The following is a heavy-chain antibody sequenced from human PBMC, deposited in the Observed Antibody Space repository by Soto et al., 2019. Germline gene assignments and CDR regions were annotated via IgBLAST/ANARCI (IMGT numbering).Heavy chain of an antibody. V-gene: IGHV1-69*13. CDR1: GGTFSSYA. J-gene: IGHJ4*02. D-gene: IGHD3-22*01. Sequence: SVKVSCKASGGTFSSYAISWVRQAPGQGLEWMGGIIPIFGTANYAQKFQGRVTITADESTSTAYMELSSLRSEDTAVYYCARTDETYYYDSSGYYPHYWGQGTLVTVSS. CDR3: ARTDETYYYDSSGYYPHY. CDR2: IIPIFGTA.